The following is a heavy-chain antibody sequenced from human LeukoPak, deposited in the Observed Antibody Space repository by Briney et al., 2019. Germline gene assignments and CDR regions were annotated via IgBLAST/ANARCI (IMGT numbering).Heavy chain of an antibody. CDR3: AREGIIGTNNRNDY. J-gene: IGHJ4*02. CDR2: ISAYNGNT. D-gene: IGHD1-7*01. CDR1: GYTFTSYG. V-gene: IGHV1-18*01. Sequence: ASVNVSCKASGYTFTSYGISWVRQAPGQGLEWMGGISAYNGNTNYAQKLQGRVTMTTDTSTSTAYMELRSLRPDDTAVYYCAREGIIGTNNRNDYWGQGTLVTVSS.